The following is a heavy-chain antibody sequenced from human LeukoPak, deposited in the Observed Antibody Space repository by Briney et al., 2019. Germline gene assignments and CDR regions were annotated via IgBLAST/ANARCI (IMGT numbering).Heavy chain of an antibody. V-gene: IGHV3-66*01. CDR2: IYSGGST. D-gene: IGHD5-18*01. CDR1: GFTVSSNY. Sequence: GGSLSLSCAASGFTVSSNYMSWVRQAPGKGLEWVSVIYSGGSTYYADSVKGRFTISRDNSKNTLYLKMNSLRAEDTAVYYCAREVPVDTAMVGDYWGQGTLVTVSS. J-gene: IGHJ4*02. CDR3: AREVPVDTAMVGDY.